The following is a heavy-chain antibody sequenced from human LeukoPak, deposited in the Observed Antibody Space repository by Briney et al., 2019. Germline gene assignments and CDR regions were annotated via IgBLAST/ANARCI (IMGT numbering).Heavy chain of an antibody. D-gene: IGHD6-13*01. Sequence: GGSQRLSCAASGFTFSSYAMSWVRQAPGKGLEWVSGISGSGGSTYYADSVKGRFTISRDNYRDTLYLQMNSPRAEDTAVYYCAILPGYSSGWYEVNYWGQGTLVTVSS. CDR1: GFTFSSYA. CDR2: ISGSGGST. V-gene: IGHV3-23*01. J-gene: IGHJ4*02. CDR3: AILPGYSSGWYEVNY.